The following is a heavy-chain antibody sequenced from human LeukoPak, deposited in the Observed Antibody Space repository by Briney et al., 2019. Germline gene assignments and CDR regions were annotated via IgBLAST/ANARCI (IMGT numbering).Heavy chain of an antibody. J-gene: IGHJ4*02. CDR3: ATSLGGGCSGPSD. CDR1: GFTFSSYG. CDR2: ISYDGSNK. V-gene: IGHV3-30*03. D-gene: IGHD5-12*01. Sequence: PGKSLRLSCAASGFTFSSYGMHWVRQAPGKGLEWVAVISYDGSNKYYADSVKGRFTISRDNSKNTLYLQMNSLRAEDTAVYYCATSLGGGCSGPSDWGQGTLVTVSS.